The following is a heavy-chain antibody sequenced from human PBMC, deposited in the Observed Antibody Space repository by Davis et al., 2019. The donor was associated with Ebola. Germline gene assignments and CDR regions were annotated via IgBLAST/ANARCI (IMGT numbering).Heavy chain of an antibody. V-gene: IGHV1-8*02. CDR3: ARGGVAYSDLDY. D-gene: IGHD2-21*01. Sequence: AASVKVSCKASGSNFISYTISWVRQATGQGLEWMGWMNPNSGNTGYAQKFQGRVTMTRENSMSTAYMELSSLRSEDTAVYFCARGGVAYSDLDYWGQGTLVAVSS. CDR2: MNPNSGNT. J-gene: IGHJ4*02. CDR1: GSNFISYT.